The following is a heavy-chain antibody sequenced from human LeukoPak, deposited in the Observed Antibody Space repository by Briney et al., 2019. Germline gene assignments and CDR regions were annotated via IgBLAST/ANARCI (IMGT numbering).Heavy chain of an antibody. CDR1: GFGSKNYA. J-gene: IGHJ3*02. V-gene: IGHV3-23*01. CDR3: ARQPAGYSYGAGAFDI. CDR2: ISATGVNT. Sequence: PGGSLRLSCTTSGFGSKNYAMSWVRLAPGKGLKWVSIISATGVNTYYADSVKGRFTISRDNSKNTLYLQMNSLRAEDTAVYYCARQPAGYSYGAGAFDIWGQGTMVTVSS. D-gene: IGHD5-18*01.